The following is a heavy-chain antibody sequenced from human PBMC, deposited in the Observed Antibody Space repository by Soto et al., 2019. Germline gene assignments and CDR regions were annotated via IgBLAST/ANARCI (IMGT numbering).Heavy chain of an antibody. CDR2: IYHSGST. CDR3: ARKGITMVRGVIIMRNWFDP. CDR1: GGSISSSNW. J-gene: IGHJ5*02. V-gene: IGHV4-4*02. D-gene: IGHD3-10*01. Sequence: QVQLQESGPGLVKPSGTLSLTCAVSGGSISSSNWWSWVRQPPGKGLEWIGEIYHSGSTNYNPSLKSRVPISVDKSKNQFSLKLSSVTAADTAVYYCARKGITMVRGVIIMRNWFDPWGQGTLVTVSS.